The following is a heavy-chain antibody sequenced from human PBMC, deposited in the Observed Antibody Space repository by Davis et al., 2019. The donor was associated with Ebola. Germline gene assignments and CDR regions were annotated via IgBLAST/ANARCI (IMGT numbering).Heavy chain of an antibody. V-gene: IGHV1-2*02. J-gene: IGHJ4*02. CDR2: INPSSGGT. D-gene: IGHD3-22*01. CDR3: ARDLYDSSSY. Sequence: ASVKVSCKASGYTFTGDYMHWVRQAPGQGLEWMGWINPSSGGTNYAQKFQGRVTMTRDTSISTAYMELRSLRSDDTAVYYCARDLYDSSSYWGQGTLVTVSS. CDR1: GYTFTGDY.